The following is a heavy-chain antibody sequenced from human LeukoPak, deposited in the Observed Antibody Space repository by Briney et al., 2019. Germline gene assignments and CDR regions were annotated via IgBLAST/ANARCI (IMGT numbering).Heavy chain of an antibody. Sequence: GGSLRLSCAASRFSLGIYWMTWVRQPPGKGPEWVARINPDGSVISYVDSVRGRVTISRDNAKNSLYLQMNSLRAEDTAVNYCAREGWGTLLDYWGQGVLVTVSS. J-gene: IGHJ4*02. CDR1: RFSLGIYW. V-gene: IGHV3-7*01. CDR3: AREGWGTLLDY. D-gene: IGHD2-8*02. CDR2: INPDGSVI.